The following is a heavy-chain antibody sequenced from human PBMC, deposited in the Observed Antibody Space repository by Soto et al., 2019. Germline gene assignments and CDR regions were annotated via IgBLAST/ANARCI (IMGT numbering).Heavy chain of an antibody. CDR2: IIPIFGTA. V-gene: IGHV1-69*12. CDR1: GGTFSSYA. D-gene: IGHD6-6*01. J-gene: IGHJ6*02. CDR3: ASHGLRAARRDYYYYGMDV. Sequence: QVQLVQSGAEVKKPGSSVKVSCKASGGTFSSYAISWVRQAPGQGLEWMGGIIPIFGTANYAQKFQGRVTIPADESTSTAYMELSSLIYEDTAVYYCASHGLRAARRDYYYYGMDVWGQGTTVTV.